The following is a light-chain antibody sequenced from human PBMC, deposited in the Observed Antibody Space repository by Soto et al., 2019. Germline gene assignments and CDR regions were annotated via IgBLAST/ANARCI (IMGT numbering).Light chain of an antibody. V-gene: IGKV3-11*01. CDR1: QSVTSSY. J-gene: IGKJ4*01. CDR2: GAS. Sequence: EVVLTQSPGTLSLSPGERATLSCRASQSVTSSYLAWYQQKPGQAPKLLMYGASIRTSGIPARFSGSGSGTDFTLTISSLEPEDFALYYCQQRGNWPSFGGGTKVDIK. CDR3: QQRGNWPS.